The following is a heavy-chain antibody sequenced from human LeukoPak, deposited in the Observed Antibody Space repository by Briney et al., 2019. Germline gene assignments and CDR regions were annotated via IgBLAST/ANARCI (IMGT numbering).Heavy chain of an antibody. CDR2: INWKTGNG. CDR1: GFNFDDYS. V-gene: IGHV3-9*01. Sequence: GGSLRLACAVSGFNFDDYSMHWVRQAPGRGLEWVSGINWKTGNGIYADSGEGRFTISRDNAKNFLYLQMSRLRAEDTALYYCTRRAARWQFDLWGRGTLLTVSS. CDR3: TRRAARWQFDL. J-gene: IGHJ2*01. D-gene: IGHD5-24*01.